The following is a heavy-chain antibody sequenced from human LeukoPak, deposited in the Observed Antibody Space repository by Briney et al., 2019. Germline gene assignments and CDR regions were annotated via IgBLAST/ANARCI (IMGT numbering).Heavy chain of an antibody. CDR3: ANGNDYGDYIEDY. CDR2: IRYDGSNK. J-gene: IGHJ4*02. CDR1: GFTFSSYG. V-gene: IGHV3-30*02. Sequence: GGSLRLSCAASGFTFSSYGMHCVRQAPGKGLEWVAFIRYDGSNKYYADSVKGRFTISRDNSKNTLYLQMNSLRAEDTAVYYCANGNDYGDYIEDYWGQGTLVTVSS. D-gene: IGHD4-17*01.